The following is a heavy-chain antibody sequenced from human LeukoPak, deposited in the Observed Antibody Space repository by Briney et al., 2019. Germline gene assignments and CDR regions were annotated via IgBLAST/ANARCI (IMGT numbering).Heavy chain of an antibody. CDR1: GYTFTSYG. D-gene: IGHD3-22*01. Sequence: ASVKVSCKASGYTFTSYGISWVRQAPGQGLEWMGWISAYNGNTNYAQKLQGRVTMTTDTSTSTAYMELRSLRSDDTAVYYCATKTRYYDSSGSSYYYYGMDVWGQGTTVTVSS. CDR3: ATKTRYYDSSGSSYYYYGMDV. CDR2: ISAYNGNT. V-gene: IGHV1-18*01. J-gene: IGHJ6*02.